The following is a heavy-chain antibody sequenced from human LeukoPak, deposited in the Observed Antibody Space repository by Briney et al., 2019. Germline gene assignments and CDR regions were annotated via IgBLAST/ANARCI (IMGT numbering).Heavy chain of an antibody. CDR2: IYYSGST. CDR3: ARQGGPGAYYGMDV. Sequence: PSETLSLTCTVSGGSISSYYWSWIRQPPGKGLEWIGYIYYSGSTNCNPSLKSRVTISVDTSKNQVSLKLSSVTAADTAVYYCARQGGPGAYYGMDVWGQGTTVTVSS. V-gene: IGHV4-59*08. CDR1: GGSISSYY. J-gene: IGHJ6*02. D-gene: IGHD7-27*01.